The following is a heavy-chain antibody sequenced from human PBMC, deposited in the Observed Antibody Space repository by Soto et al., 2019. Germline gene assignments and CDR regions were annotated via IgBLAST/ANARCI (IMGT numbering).Heavy chain of an antibody. V-gene: IGHV1-24*01. CDR1: GYTLTELS. Sequence: QVQLVQSGAEVKKPGASVKVSCKVSGYTLTELSMHWVRQAPGKGLEWMGGFDPEDGETIYAQKFQGRVTMTEDTSKDTAYMELSSLRSEDTAVYYCATGGQVLSYSSSWPFDPWGQGTLVTVSS. CDR2: FDPEDGET. D-gene: IGHD6-13*01. J-gene: IGHJ5*02. CDR3: ATGGQVLSYSSSWPFDP.